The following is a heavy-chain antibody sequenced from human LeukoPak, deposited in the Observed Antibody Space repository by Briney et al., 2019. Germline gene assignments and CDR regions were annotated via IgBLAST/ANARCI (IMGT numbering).Heavy chain of an antibody. D-gene: IGHD2-2*01. V-gene: IGHV4-34*01. CDR2: INHSGST. Sequence: SETLSLTCAVYGGSFSGYYWSWIRQPPGKGLEWIGEINHSGSTNYNPSLKSRVTISVDTSKNQFSLKLSSVTAADTAVYYCARGKLGERGGLWYCRSTSCYPAYFDYWGQGTLVTVSS. CDR3: ARGKLGERGGLWYCRSTSCYPAYFDY. CDR1: GGSFSGYY. J-gene: IGHJ4*02.